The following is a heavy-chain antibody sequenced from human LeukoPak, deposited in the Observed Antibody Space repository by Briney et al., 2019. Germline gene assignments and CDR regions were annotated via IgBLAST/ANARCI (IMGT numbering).Heavy chain of an antibody. CDR2: IYYSGST. CDR1: GGSISSYY. D-gene: IGHD3-3*01. Sequence: SETLSLTCTVSGGSISSYYWSWIRQPPGKGLEWIGYIYYSGSTNYNPSLKSRVTISVDTSKNQFSLKLSSVTAAGTAVYYCASSDYDFWSGRMDFDYWGQGTLVTVSS. CDR3: ASSDYDFWSGRMDFDY. J-gene: IGHJ4*02. V-gene: IGHV4-59*01.